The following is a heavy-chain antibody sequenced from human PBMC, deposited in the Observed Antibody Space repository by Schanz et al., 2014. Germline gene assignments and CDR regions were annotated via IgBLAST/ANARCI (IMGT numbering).Heavy chain of an antibody. CDR1: GATFNSYA. D-gene: IGHD4-17*01. Sequence: QVHLVQSGAEVKKPGSSVKVSCKSSGATFNSYAFGWVRQAPGQGFEWVGSIIPPLRQTRYAQKFEERVIIPADASTTTVYMDLASLTSDDTAVYFCARIIDGDYLYWGQGTLVTVSS. J-gene: IGHJ4*02. V-gene: IGHV1-69*09. CDR3: ARIIDGDYLY. CDR2: IIPPLRQT.